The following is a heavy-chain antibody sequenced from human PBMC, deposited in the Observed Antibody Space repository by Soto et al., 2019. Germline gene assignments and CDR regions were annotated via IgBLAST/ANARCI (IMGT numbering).Heavy chain of an antibody. CDR3: ARPRGILYSYGMDV. V-gene: IGHV5-10-1*01. CDR1: GYSFTSYW. Sequence: LGESLKISCKGSGYSFTSYWISWVRQMPGKGLEWMGRIDPSDSYTNYSPSFQGHVTISADKSISTAYLQWSSLKASDTAMCYCARPRGILYSYGMDVWGQGTTVTVS. J-gene: IGHJ6*02. CDR2: IDPSDSYT. D-gene: IGHD2-15*01.